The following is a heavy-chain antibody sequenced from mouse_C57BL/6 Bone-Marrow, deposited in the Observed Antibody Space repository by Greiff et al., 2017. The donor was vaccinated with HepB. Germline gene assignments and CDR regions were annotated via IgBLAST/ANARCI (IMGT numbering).Heavy chain of an antibody. J-gene: IGHJ1*03. CDR2: IYPGVGST. D-gene: IGHD1-1*01. CDR1: GYTFTSYD. CDR3: ARANYYGRYFDV. V-gene: IGHV1-85*01. Sequence: QVQLQQSGPELVKPGASVKLSCKASGYTFTSYDINWVKQRPGQGLEWIGGIYPGVGSTKYNEKFKGKATFTVDTSTSTAYMELSSLTSEDSAIYVCARANYYGRYFDVWGKGTTVTVSS.